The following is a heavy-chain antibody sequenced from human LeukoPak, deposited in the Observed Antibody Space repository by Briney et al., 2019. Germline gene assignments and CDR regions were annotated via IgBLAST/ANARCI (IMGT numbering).Heavy chain of an antibody. V-gene: IGHV4-31*03. Sequence: SETLSLTCTVSGGSISSGGYYWGWLRQHPGKGLEWIGYIYYSGSTYYNPSLKSRVTISVDTSKNQFSLKLSSVTAADTAVYYCARLRLAVAGFDYWGQGTLVTVSS. J-gene: IGHJ4*02. D-gene: IGHD6-19*01. CDR2: IYYSGST. CDR1: GGSISSGGYY. CDR3: ARLRLAVAGFDY.